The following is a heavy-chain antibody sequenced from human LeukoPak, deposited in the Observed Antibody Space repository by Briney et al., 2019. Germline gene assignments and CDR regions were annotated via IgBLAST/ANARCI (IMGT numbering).Heavy chain of an antibody. CDR3: AKAYLYYYDSSGPPSDAFDI. J-gene: IGHJ3*02. CDR2: LSYSGGGT. D-gene: IGHD3-22*01. V-gene: IGHV3-23*01. Sequence: GGSLRLSCAASGFTFSSYAMSWVRQAPGKGLKWVSALSYSGGGTYYADSVKGRFTISRDNSKNALYLQMYSLRAEDTAVYYCAKAYLYYYDSSGPPSDAFDIWGQGTMVTVSS. CDR1: GFTFSSYA.